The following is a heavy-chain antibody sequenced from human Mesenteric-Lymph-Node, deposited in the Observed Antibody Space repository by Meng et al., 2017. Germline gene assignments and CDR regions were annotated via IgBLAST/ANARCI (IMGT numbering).Heavy chain of an antibody. Sequence: EVQLVESGGGLVQPGGSLRLSCAASGFTVSSNYMTWVRQAPGKGLEWVSVIYSDDNTYYADSVRDRFTISRDKSKNTLFLQMNSLRVEDTAMYYCARDSTGNTADYWGQGTLVTVSS. D-gene: IGHD1-7*01. V-gene: IGHV3-66*01. CDR3: ARDSTGNTADY. CDR1: GFTVSSNY. CDR2: IYSDDNT. J-gene: IGHJ4*02.